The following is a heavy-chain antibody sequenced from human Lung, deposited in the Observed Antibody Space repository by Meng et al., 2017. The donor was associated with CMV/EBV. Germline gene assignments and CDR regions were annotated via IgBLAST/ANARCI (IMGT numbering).Heavy chain of an antibody. J-gene: IGHJ4*02. V-gene: IGHV4-31*03. CDR1: ACSIGSGGYY. D-gene: IGHD5-24*01. CDR3: AREAGRDGYATPKFDY. Sequence: VQPQALGPGPVNPSQTPFLTCPLSACSIGSGGYYCSWIRQHPGKGLGWLGYIYYTGSTFHNPSLKSRVTISVDTSKNQFSLKLIPATTADTAVYYCAREAGRDGYATPKFDYWGQGTLVTVSS. CDR2: IYYTGST.